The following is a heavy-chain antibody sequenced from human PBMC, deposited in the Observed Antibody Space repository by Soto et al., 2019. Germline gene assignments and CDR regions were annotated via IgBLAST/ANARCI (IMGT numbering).Heavy chain of an antibody. CDR3: ARIFGAYDYFDY. V-gene: IGHV3-23*01. CDR2: IGGGSEKI. CDR1: GFSFINFA. Sequence: GGSLRLSCAASGFSFINFAMSWVRQAPGKGLEWVSSIGGGSEKIYYSDSVKGRSTISRDNSKNTLYLQMNSLRAEDTALFYCARIFGAYDYFDYWGQGTPLTVSS. D-gene: IGHD5-12*01. J-gene: IGHJ4*02.